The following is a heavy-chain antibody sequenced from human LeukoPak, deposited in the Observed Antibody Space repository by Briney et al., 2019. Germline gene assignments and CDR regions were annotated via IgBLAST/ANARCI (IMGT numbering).Heavy chain of an antibody. Sequence: SETLSLTCAVYGGSFSGYYWSWIRQPPGKGLEWIGEINHSGSTNYNPSLKSRVTISVDTSKNQFSLKLSSVTAADTAVYYCARGLAPGDSVVVRGGSFDYWGQGTLVTVSS. D-gene: IGHD3-22*01. CDR3: ARGLAPGDSVVVRGGSFDY. CDR2: INHSGST. J-gene: IGHJ4*02. CDR1: GGSFSGYY. V-gene: IGHV4-34*01.